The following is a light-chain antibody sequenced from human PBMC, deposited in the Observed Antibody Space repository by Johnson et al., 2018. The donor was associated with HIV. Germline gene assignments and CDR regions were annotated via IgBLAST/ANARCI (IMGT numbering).Light chain of an antibody. V-gene: IGLV1-51*01. J-gene: IGLJ1*01. CDR2: DNN. Sequence: QAVLTQPPSVSAAPGQKVTIPCSGSSSNIGNNYASWYQQVPGTAPKLLIYDNNKRPSGIPDRFSGSKSGTSATLGITGLQTGDEADYYCGTWDSSLSAPVFGTGTKVTVL. CDR1: SSNIGNNY. CDR3: GTWDSSLSAPV.